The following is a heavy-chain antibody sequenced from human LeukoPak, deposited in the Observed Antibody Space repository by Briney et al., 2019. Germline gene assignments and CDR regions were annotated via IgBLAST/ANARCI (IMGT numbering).Heavy chain of an antibody. J-gene: IGHJ4*02. CDR3: VRTTYGDY. D-gene: IGHD1-1*01. V-gene: IGHV3-7*02. Sequence: GGSLRLSCAASGFTFSSYSMNWVRQAPRKGLEWVAAVKPDGSEKYYVDSVKGRFTISRDNAKNSLYLQLSSLRAEDTAVYYCVRTTYGDYWGQGTLVTVSS. CDR2: VKPDGSEK. CDR1: GFTFSSYS.